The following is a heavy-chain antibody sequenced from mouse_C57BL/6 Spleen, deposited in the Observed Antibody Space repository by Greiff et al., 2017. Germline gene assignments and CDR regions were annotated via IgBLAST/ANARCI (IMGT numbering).Heavy chain of an antibody. CDR2: IYPGDGDT. D-gene: IGHD2-4*01. CDR3: ARGGDYDSWFAY. V-gene: IGHV1-82*01. J-gene: IGHJ3*01. CDR1: GYAFSSSW. Sequence: VQLQQSGPELVKPGASVKISCKASGYAFSSSWMNWVQQRPGKGLEWIGRIYPGDGDTHYNGKFKGQATLTADKSSSTAYMQLSSLTSEDSAVYCWARGGDYDSWFAYWGQGTLVTVSA.